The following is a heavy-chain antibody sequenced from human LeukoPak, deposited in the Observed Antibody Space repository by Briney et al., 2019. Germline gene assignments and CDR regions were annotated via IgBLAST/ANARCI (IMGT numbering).Heavy chain of an antibody. J-gene: IGHJ5*02. D-gene: IGHD2-21*02. CDR2: IIPIFGTA. CDR3: ARDYCGGDCYSTGRHWFDP. CDR1: GGTFGSYA. Sequence: GASVKVSCRASGGTFGSYAISWVRQAPGQGLEWMGGIIPIFGTANYAQKFQGRVTITADESTSTAYMELSSLRSEDTAVYYCARDYCGGDCYSTGRHWFDPWGQGTLVTVSS. V-gene: IGHV1-69*13.